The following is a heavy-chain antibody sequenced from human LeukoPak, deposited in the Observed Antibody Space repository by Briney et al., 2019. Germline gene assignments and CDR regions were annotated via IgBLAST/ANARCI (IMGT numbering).Heavy chain of an antibody. Sequence: GSLRLSCAASGFTVSSNYVSWIRQPPGKGLEWIGEINHSGSTNYSPSLKSRVTISGDTSKNQFSLKLSSVTAADTAVYYCARGRPRNYYYYDMDVWGQGTTVTVSS. J-gene: IGHJ6*02. V-gene: IGHV4-34*01. CDR1: GFTVSSNY. CDR2: INHSGST. CDR3: ARGRPRNYYYYDMDV.